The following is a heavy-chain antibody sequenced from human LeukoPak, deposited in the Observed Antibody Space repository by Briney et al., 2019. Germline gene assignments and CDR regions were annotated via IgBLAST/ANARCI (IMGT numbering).Heavy chain of an antibody. Sequence: GGSLGLSCAASGFAFNNYAMHWVRQAPGKGLEYVSAISSNGGSTYYANSVKGRFTISRDNSKNTLYLQMGSLRAEDMAVYYCARSESGRWLQLGYWGQGTLVTVSS. V-gene: IGHV3-64*01. J-gene: IGHJ4*02. CDR2: ISSNGGST. CDR3: ARSESGRWLQLGY. CDR1: GFAFNNYA. D-gene: IGHD5-24*01.